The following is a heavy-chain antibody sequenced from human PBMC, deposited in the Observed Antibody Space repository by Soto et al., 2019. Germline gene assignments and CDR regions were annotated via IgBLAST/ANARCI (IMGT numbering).Heavy chain of an antibody. CDR3: AGGQSYDYFGGSYRYHYYYYGMDV. J-gene: IGHJ6*02. CDR1: GYSFTSYW. CDR2: IYPGDSDT. Sequence: GESLKISGKGSGYSFTSYWIGWVRQMPGKGLEWMGIIYPGDSDTRYSPSFQGQVTISADKSISTAYLQWSSLKASDTAMYYWAGGQSYDYFGGSYRYHYYYYGMDVWGQGTTFTVSS. V-gene: IGHV5-51*01. D-gene: IGHD3-16*02.